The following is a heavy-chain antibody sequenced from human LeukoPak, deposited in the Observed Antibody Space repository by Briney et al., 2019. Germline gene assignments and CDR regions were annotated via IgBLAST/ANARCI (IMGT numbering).Heavy chain of an antibody. CDR1: GYTLTDKY. CDR2: ITPMVDTA. D-gene: IGHD1-1*01. CDR3: ARGNWSDAFDV. V-gene: IGHV1-69*05. Sequence: GASVKVSCKASGYTLTDKYLHWVRQAPGQGLEWMGGITPMVDTAKYAQKFQDRVTITTDESASTAYLDLSSLTSEDTAVYYCARGNWSDAFDVWGQGALVTVSS. J-gene: IGHJ3*01.